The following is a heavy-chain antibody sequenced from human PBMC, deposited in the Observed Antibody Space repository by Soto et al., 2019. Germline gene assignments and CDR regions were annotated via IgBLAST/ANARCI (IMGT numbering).Heavy chain of an antibody. CDR3: ARIGFDGH. V-gene: IGHV1-69*06. CDR2: IVPRFASP. J-gene: IGHJ1*01. Sequence: VQLVQSGAEMRKPGSSLRVSCKASGGTFSDFAFSWVRQAPGQGLEWMGGIVPRFASPNYAQKFGGRVTMSADTSTSTVYMEVSSLRFDNTAVYYCARIGFDGHGGQGTLVTVSS. D-gene: IGHD3-9*01. CDR1: GGTFSDFA.